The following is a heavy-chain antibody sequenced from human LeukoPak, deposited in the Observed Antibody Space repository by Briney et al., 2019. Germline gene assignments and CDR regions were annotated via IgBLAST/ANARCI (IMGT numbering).Heavy chain of an antibody. CDR1: GGTFSSYA. Sequence: SVKVSCKASGGTFSSYAISWVRQAPGQGLEWMGGIIPIFGTANYVQKFQGRVTITADKSTSTAYMELSSLRSEDTAVYYCGLLRYFDWFPRANFDYWGQGTLVTVSS. CDR2: IIPIFGTA. D-gene: IGHD3-9*01. CDR3: GLLRYFDWFPRANFDY. J-gene: IGHJ4*02. V-gene: IGHV1-69*06.